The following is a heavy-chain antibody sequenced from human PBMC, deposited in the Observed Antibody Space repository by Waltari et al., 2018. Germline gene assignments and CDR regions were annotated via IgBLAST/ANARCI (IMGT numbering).Heavy chain of an antibody. CDR2: INYDGSST. Sequence: EVQLVASGRGLVQPGGSLRLSCVAAGFIFSSSWMDWIRQAPGKGLVWVSRINYDGSSTTYADSVKGRVTISRDNAKNTLYLHMSSLRAEDTAVYYCIRENIAAAGLESWGQGTLVTVSS. CDR1: GFIFSSSW. CDR3: IRENIAAAGLES. D-gene: IGHD6-13*01. V-gene: IGHV3-74*01. J-gene: IGHJ4*02.